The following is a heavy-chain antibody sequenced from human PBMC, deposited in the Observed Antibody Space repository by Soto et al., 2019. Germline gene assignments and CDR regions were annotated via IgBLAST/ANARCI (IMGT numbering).Heavy chain of an antibody. V-gene: IGHV4-39*02. CDR3: ARETTVTDNWFDP. D-gene: IGHD4-17*01. CDR2: IYYSGRT. CDR1: GESISSSSYY. Sequence: SETLSLTCIVSGESISSSSYYWGWIRQPPGKGLEWIGSIYYSGRTYYNPSFKSRVTISIDTSKNQFSLKLSSVTAADTAVYYCARETTVTDNWFDPWGQGTLVTVSS. J-gene: IGHJ5*02.